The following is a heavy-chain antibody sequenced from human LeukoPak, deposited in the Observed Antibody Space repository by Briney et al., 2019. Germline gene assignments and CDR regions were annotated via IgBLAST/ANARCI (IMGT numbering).Heavy chain of an antibody. V-gene: IGHV1-2*02. Sequence: ASVKVSCKASGYTFTGYYIHWVRQAPGQGLEWMGWINPNSGDTHFVQKFQGRVTMTRDTSISTAYMELSSLRSGDTAVYYCARGTGYGASGFDIWGQGTMVTVSS. CDR3: ARGTGYGASGFDI. CDR2: INPNSGDT. D-gene: IGHD3-9*01. CDR1: GYTFTGYY. J-gene: IGHJ3*02.